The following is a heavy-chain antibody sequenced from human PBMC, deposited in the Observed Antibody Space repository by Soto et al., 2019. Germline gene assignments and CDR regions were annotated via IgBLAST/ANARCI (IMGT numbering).Heavy chain of an antibody. D-gene: IGHD2-15*01. Sequence: QVQLQQWGAGLLKPSETLSLTCAVYGGSFSGYYWSWIRQPPGKGLEWIGEINHSGSTNYNPSLKSRVTISVDRSKNQCSLKLSSVTAADTAVYYCARGGCSGGSCYSHSDYWGQGTLVTVSS. V-gene: IGHV4-34*01. CDR2: INHSGST. J-gene: IGHJ4*02. CDR3: ARGGCSGGSCYSHSDY. CDR1: GGSFSGYY.